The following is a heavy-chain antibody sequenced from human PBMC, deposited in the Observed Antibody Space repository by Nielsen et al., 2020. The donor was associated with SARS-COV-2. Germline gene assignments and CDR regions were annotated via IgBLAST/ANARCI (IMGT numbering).Heavy chain of an antibody. CDR2: ISVTGNNL. CDR3: ARDGRAAAMHY. Sequence: GESLKISCAASGFTFIGYNMNWVRQAPGKGLEWISHISVTGNNLYYADSVKGRFTISRDNGKNSLYLQMNSLRAEDTAVYYCARDGRAAAMHYWGQGTLVTVAS. D-gene: IGHD2-2*01. CDR1: GFTFIGYN. J-gene: IGHJ4*02. V-gene: IGHV3-48*01.